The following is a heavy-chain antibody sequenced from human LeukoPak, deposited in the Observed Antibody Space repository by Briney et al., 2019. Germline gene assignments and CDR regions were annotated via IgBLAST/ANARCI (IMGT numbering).Heavy chain of an antibody. V-gene: IGHV3-66*01. D-gene: IGHD1-26*01. Sequence: GGSLRLSCAASGFTVSSNYMSWVRQAPGKGLEWVSVIYSGGSTYYADSVKGRFTISRDNSKNTLYLQMSSLRAEDTAVYYCARTGGSYYFDYWGQGTLVTVSS. J-gene: IGHJ4*02. CDR2: IYSGGST. CDR3: ARTGGSYYFDY. CDR1: GFTVSSNY.